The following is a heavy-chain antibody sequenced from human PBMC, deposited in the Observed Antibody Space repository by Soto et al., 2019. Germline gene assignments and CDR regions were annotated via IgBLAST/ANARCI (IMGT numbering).Heavy chain of an antibody. D-gene: IGHD4-17*01. CDR3: ARHLYGDYGGDDAFDI. CDR1: GGSISSSSYY. V-gene: IGHV4-39*01. J-gene: IGHJ3*02. CDR2: IYYSGST. Sequence: QLQLQESGPGLVKPSETLSLTCTVSGGSISSSSYYWGWIRQPPGKGLEWIGSIYYSGSTYYNPSLKSRVTISVDTSKNQFSLKLSSVTAADTAVYYCARHLYGDYGGDDAFDIWGQGTMVTVSS.